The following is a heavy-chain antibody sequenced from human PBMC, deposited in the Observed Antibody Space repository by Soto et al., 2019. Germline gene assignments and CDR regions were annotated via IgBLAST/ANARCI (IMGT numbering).Heavy chain of an antibody. CDR2: ISSSGSTI. J-gene: IGHJ4*02. CDR3: ARDRRYYDSSGYYLRLFDY. V-gene: IGHV3-48*03. CDR1: GFTFSSYE. Sequence: VGSLRLSGAASGFTFSSYEMNWVRQAPGKGLEWVSYISSSGSTIYYADSVKGRFTISRDNAKNSLYLQMNSLRAEDTAVYYCARDRRYYDSSGYYLRLFDYWGQGTLVTVSS. D-gene: IGHD3-22*01.